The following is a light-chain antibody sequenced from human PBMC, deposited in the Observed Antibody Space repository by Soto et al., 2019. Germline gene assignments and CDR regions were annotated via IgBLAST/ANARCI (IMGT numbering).Light chain of an antibody. V-gene: IGLV2-23*01. CDR3: CSYAGRSTWDVV. CDR2: EGF. J-gene: IGLJ2*01. CDR1: SSDVGGSVL. Sequence: QSALTQPASLSGSPGQSITISCTGTSSDVGGSVLVSWYQFHPGKAPKLLIFEGFKRPSGISNRFSGSKSGSTASLTISGLQAEDEADYYCCSYAGRSTWDVVFGGGTKLTVL.